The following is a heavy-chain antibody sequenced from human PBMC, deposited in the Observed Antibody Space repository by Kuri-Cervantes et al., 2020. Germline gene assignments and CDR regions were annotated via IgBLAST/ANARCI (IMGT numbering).Heavy chain of an antibody. J-gene: IGHJ4*02. CDR2: IYHSGST. Sequence: GSLRLSCAVSGYSISSGYYWGWIRQPPGKGLEWIGSIYHSGSTYYNPSLKSRVTISVDASNNQFSLKLSSVTAADTAVYYCVRGGYYYDGFDYWGQGTLVTVSS. CDR1: GYSISSGYY. D-gene: IGHD3-22*01. V-gene: IGHV4-38-2*01. CDR3: VRGGYYYDGFDY.